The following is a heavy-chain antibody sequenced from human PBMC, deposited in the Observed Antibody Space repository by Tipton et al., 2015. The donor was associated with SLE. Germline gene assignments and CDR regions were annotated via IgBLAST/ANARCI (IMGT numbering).Heavy chain of an antibody. CDR3: ARAPGLDRDYYYYYYMDV. D-gene: IGHD3/OR15-3a*01. J-gene: IGHJ6*03. CDR1: GGSFNDYY. Sequence: TLSLTCAVYGGSFNDYYWSWIRQPPGKGLEWIGEINHSGGTNYNPSLKSRVTISVDTSKNQFSLKLSSVTAADTAVYYCARAPGLDRDYYYYYYMDVWGKGTTVTVSS. V-gene: IGHV4-34*01. CDR2: INHSGGT.